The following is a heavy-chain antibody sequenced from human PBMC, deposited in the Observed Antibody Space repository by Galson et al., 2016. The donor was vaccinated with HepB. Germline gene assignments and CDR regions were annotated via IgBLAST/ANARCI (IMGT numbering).Heavy chain of an antibody. CDR2: IYSRGSA. V-gene: IGHV3-66*01. D-gene: IGHD6-13*01. Sequence: SLRLSCAGSGFTVSRDYMSWVRQAPGKGLEWVSVIYSRGSAYYADSVKGRFTISRDNSKNTLYLQMNSLKAEDTAGYYCARDWGSSWCLHWGQGTLVTVSS. J-gene: IGHJ4*02. CDR1: GFTVSRDY. CDR3: ARDWGSSWCLH.